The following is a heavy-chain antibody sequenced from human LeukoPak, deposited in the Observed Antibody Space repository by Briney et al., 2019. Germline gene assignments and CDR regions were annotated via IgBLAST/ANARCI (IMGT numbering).Heavy chain of an antibody. V-gene: IGHV3-23*01. Sequence: GGSLRLSCAASGFTVSSNYMSWVRQAPGKGLEWVSTISSSGGYTYFADSVKGRFTISRDNSKNTLYLQMNSLRAEDTALYYCAKDRLVTPLYYFDYWGQGTLVTVSS. J-gene: IGHJ4*02. CDR2: ISSSGGYT. D-gene: IGHD3-9*01. CDR1: GFTVSSNY. CDR3: AKDRLVTPLYYFDY.